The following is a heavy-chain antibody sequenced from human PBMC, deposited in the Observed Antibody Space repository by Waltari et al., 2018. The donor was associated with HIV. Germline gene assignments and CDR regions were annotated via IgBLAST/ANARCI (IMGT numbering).Heavy chain of an antibody. CDR1: GYSFTSYW. Sequence: EVQLVQSGAEVKKPGESLRISCKGSGYSFTSYWISWVRRMPGKGLEWMGRIDPSDSYANYSPAFQGHVTIAADKSISTAYLQWSSLKASDTAMYYCARKGVPKGPFDPWGQGTLVTVSS. V-gene: IGHV5-10-1*01. CDR2: IDPSDSYA. D-gene: IGHD3-10*01. J-gene: IGHJ5*02. CDR3: ARKGVPKGPFDP.